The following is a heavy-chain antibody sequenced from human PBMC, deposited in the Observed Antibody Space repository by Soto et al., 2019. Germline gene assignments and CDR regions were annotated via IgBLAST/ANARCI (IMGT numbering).Heavy chain of an antibody. CDR1: GYTFTSYY. CDR2: INPSGGST. Sequence: ASVKVSCKASGYTFTSYYMHSVRQAPGQGLEWMGIINPSGGSTSYAQKFQGRVTMTRDTSTSTVYMELSSLRSEDTAVYYCARVYGDYGLGTRWYYGMDVWGQGPTVTVSS. V-gene: IGHV1-46*01. D-gene: IGHD4-17*01. J-gene: IGHJ6*02. CDR3: ARVYGDYGLGTRWYYGMDV.